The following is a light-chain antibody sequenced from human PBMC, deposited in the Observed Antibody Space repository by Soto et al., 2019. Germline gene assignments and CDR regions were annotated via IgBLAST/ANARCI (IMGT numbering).Light chain of an antibody. V-gene: IGLV2-8*01. CDR3: SSYAGSNNYV. J-gene: IGLJ1*01. CDR1: SSDDGGYKY. CDR2: AVS. Sequence: QSALTQPPSATGSPGQSVTISCTGTSSDDGGYKYVSWYQQYPGKAPKLMIYAVSERPSGVPDRFSGSKSGNTASLTVSGLQAEDEADYYCSSYAGSNNYVFGTGTKV.